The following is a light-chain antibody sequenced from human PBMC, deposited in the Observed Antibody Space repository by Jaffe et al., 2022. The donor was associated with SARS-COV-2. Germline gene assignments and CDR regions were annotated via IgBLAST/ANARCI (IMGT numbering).Light chain of an antibody. CDR2: GAS. CDR3: HQYGTSLWT. CDR1: QTVTLNY. Sequence: EIVLTQSPGTLSLSPGERATLSCRASQTVTLNYLAWYQQKPGQPPRLLVYGASSRATDIPDRFSGSGSGTDFTLSISRLEPEDFAVYYCHQYGTSLWTFGQGTKVEIK. V-gene: IGKV3-20*01. J-gene: IGKJ1*01.